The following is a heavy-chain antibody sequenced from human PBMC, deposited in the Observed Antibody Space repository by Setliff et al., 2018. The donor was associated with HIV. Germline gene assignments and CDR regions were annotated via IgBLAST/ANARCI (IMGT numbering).Heavy chain of an antibody. CDR2: INTNTGNP. Sequence: ASVKVSCKASGYTFTTYNITWVRQAPGQGLEWMGWINTNTGNPTYAQGFTGRFVFSLDTSVSTAYLQISSLKAEDTAMYYCARGCNGGNCYHGSGWFDPWGQGTLVTVSS. V-gene: IGHV7-4-1*02. D-gene: IGHD2-15*01. CDR3: ARGCNGGNCYHGSGWFDP. J-gene: IGHJ5*02. CDR1: GYTFTTYN.